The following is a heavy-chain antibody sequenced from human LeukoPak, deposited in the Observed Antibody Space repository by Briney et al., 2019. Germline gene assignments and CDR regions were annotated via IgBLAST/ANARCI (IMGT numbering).Heavy chain of an antibody. V-gene: IGHV3-21*01. Sequence: GGSLRLSCAASGFTFSSYSMNWVRQAPGKGLEWVSSISSSSSYIYYADSVKGRFTISRDNAKNSLYLQMNSLRAEDTAVYYCARPVPSRLGWFDPWGQGTLVTVSS. CDR2: ISSSSSYI. D-gene: IGHD1-1*01. J-gene: IGHJ5*02. CDR3: ARPVPSRLGWFDP. CDR1: GFTFSSYS.